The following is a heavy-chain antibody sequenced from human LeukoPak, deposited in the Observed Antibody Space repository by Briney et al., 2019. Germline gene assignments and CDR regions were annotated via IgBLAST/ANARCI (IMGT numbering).Heavy chain of an antibody. D-gene: IGHD3-10*01. Sequence: PAGSLRLSCAASGFTFSSYAMSWVRQAPGKVLEWVSAISGSGGSTYYADSGKGRLTIPRDNSKNTLYLQMNSLRAEDTAVYYCAKDNTGMIRGVINYWGQGTLVTVSS. CDR3: AKDNTGMIRGVINY. CDR2: ISGSGGST. V-gene: IGHV3-23*01. CDR1: GFTFSSYA. J-gene: IGHJ4*02.